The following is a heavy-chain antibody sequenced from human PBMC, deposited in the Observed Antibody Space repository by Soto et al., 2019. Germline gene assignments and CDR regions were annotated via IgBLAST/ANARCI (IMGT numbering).Heavy chain of an antibody. CDR2: IYYSGST. Sequence: QVQLQESGPGLVKPSETLSLTCTVSGGSVSSGSYYWSWIRQPPGKGLEWIGYIYYSGSTNYNPSLKSRVTISVDTSKNQCSLKLSSVTAADTAVYYCARGMKARSYYAYYYYGMDVWGQGTTVTVSS. CDR1: GGSVSSGSYY. D-gene: IGHD1-26*01. J-gene: IGHJ6*02. V-gene: IGHV4-61*01. CDR3: ARGMKARSYYAYYYYGMDV.